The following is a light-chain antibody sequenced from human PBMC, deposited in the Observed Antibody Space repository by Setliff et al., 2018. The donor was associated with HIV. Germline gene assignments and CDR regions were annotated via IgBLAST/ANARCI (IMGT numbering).Light chain of an antibody. CDR1: SSDVGAFNY. CDR3: SSYTTRHTYV. CDR2: GVN. J-gene: IGLJ1*01. Sequence: QSALAQPASVSGSPGQSITISCTGTSSDVGAFNYVSWYQQHPGKAPKLIIYGVNSRPSGVANRFSGSNSDNTASLTISGLQAEDEADYYCSSYTTRHTYVFGTGTKVTVL. V-gene: IGLV2-14*01.